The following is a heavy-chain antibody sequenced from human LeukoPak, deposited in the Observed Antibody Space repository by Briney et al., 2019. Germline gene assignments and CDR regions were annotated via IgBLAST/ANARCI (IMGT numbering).Heavy chain of an antibody. D-gene: IGHD3-10*01. V-gene: IGHV3-48*03. CDR2: ISSSGSTI. CDR3: ARPYYGSGSYGYYYYGMDV. J-gene: IGHJ6*04. Sequence: GSLRLSCAASGFTFSSYEMNWVRQAPGKGLEWVSYISSSGSTIYYADSVKGRFTISRGNAKNSLYLQMNSLRAEDTAVYYCARPYYGSGSYGYYYYGMDVWGKGTTVTVSS. CDR1: GFTFSSYE.